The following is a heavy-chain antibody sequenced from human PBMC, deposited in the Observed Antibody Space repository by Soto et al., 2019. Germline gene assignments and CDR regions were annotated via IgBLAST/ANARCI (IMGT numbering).Heavy chain of an antibody. D-gene: IGHD6-13*01. CDR3: ARVRYSSRRGGYYYMDV. Sequence: PSETLSLTCAVYGGSFSGYYWSWIRQPPGKGLEWIGEINHSGSTNYNPSLKSRVTISVDTSKNQFSLKLSSVTAADTAVYYCARVRYSSRRGGYYYMDVWGKGTTVTVSS. J-gene: IGHJ6*03. CDR1: GGSFSGYY. CDR2: INHSGST. V-gene: IGHV4-34*01.